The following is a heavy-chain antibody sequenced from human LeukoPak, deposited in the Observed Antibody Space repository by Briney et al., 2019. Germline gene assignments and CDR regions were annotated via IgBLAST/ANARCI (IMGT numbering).Heavy chain of an antibody. CDR2: ISGSGGST. V-gene: IGHV3-23*01. J-gene: IGHJ4*02. D-gene: IGHD5-18*01. Sequence: PGGSLRLSCAASGFTFSSYAMSWVRQAPGKGLEWVSAISGSGGSTYYADSVKGRFTISRDNSKNTLYLQMNRLRAEGTAVYYCARGGYSYGYGGSYQVDYWGQGTLVAVSS. CDR3: ARGGYSYGYGGSYQVDY. CDR1: GFTFSSYA.